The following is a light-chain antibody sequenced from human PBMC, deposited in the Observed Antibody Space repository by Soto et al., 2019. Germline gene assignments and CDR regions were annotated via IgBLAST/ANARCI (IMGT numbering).Light chain of an antibody. CDR3: QQYFSTTWT. J-gene: IGKJ1*01. CDR1: QSVLYSSNSKNY. CDR2: WAS. V-gene: IGKV4-1*01. Sequence: DIVMTQYPDSLAVSLGERATINCKSSQSVLYSSNSKNYLAWYQQKPGQTPKLLIYWASTRESGVPDRFSGSGSGTDFTLTISSLQAEDVAIYYCQQYFSTTWTFGQGTKVDIK.